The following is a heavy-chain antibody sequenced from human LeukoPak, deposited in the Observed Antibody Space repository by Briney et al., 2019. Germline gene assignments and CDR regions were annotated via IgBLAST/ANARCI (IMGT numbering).Heavy chain of an antibody. Sequence: GGSLRLSCAASGFTFSSYGMHWARQAPGKGLEWVAVISYDGSNKYYADSVKGRFTISRDNSKNTLYLQMNSLRAEDTAVYYCAKGEFGVVTANFDYWGQGTLVTVSS. CDR3: AKGEFGVVTANFDY. CDR1: GFTFSSYG. D-gene: IGHD2-21*02. CDR2: ISYDGSNK. V-gene: IGHV3-30*18. J-gene: IGHJ4*02.